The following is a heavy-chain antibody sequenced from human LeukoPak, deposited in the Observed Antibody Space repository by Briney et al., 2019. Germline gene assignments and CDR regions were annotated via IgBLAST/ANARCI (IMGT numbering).Heavy chain of an antibody. CDR3: ARVVPAAIVNWFDP. J-gene: IGHJ5*02. V-gene: IGHV4-39*07. Sequence: SETLSLTCTVSGGSISSGGYYWSWIRQPPGKGLEWIGEINHSGSTNYNPSLKSRVTISVDTSKNQFSLKLSSVTAADTAVYYCARVVPAAIVNWFDPWGQGTLVTVSS. CDR2: INHSGST. CDR1: GGSISSGGYY. D-gene: IGHD2-2*02.